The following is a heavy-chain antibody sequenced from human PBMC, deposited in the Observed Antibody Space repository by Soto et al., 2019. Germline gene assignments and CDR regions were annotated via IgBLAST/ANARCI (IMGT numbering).Heavy chain of an antibody. J-gene: IGHJ4*02. CDR1: GGTFSSYA. CDR2: IIPIFGTA. V-gene: IGHV1-69*13. CDR3: ARDYYDSSGYSLFIFDY. D-gene: IGHD3-22*01. Sequence: ASVKVSCTASGGTFSSYAISWVRQAPGQGLEWMGGIIPIFGTANYAQKFQGRVTITADESTSTAYMELSSLRSEDTAVYYCARDYYDSSGYSLFIFDYWGQGTLVTVSS.